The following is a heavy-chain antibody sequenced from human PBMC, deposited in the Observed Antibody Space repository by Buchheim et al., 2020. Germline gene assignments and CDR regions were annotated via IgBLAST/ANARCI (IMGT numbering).Heavy chain of an antibody. CDR3: ARGGSYLDR. CDR1: GFTFGDNA. Sequence: EVQVVESGGGLVQPGRSLRLSCTGSGFTFGDNAVNWVRQAPGKGLEPVGFIRSKAYGGTPEYAASVNGRFTIPRDDSKSIAYLQMNSLRTEDTAVYFCARGGSYLDRWGQGTL. V-gene: IGHV3-49*04. J-gene: IGHJ4*02. D-gene: IGHD3-16*01. CDR2: IRSKAYGGTP.